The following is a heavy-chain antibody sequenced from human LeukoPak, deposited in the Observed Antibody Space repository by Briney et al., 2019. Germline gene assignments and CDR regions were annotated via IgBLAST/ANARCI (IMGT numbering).Heavy chain of an antibody. CDR3: ARGRGLGELAVASFDS. D-gene: IGHD6-19*01. J-gene: IGHJ4*02. Sequence: GGSLRLSCAASGFTFSSYSMNWVRQAPGKGLEWVSYISAISSSSTYYADSVKGRFTISRDNAKNMLYLQMNSLRAEDTAVYYCARGRGLGELAVASFDSWGQGILVTVSS. V-gene: IGHV3-48*04. CDR2: ISAISSSST. CDR1: GFTFSSYS.